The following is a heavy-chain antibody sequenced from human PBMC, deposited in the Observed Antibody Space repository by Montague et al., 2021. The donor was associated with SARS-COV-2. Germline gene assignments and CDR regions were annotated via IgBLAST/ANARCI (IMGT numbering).Heavy chain of an antibody. CDR3: ARIPYDILTGYYSGFDY. V-gene: IGHV2-70*01. CDR2: IDWDDDK. CDR1: GFSLSASGMC. J-gene: IGHJ4*02. Sequence: VKPTQTLTLTGTLSGFSLSASGMCVSWIRQPPGKALEWLALIDWDDDKYYSTSLKTRLTISKDTSKNQVVLTMTNMDPVDTATYYCARIPYDILTGYYSGFDYWGQGTLVTVSS. D-gene: IGHD3-9*01.